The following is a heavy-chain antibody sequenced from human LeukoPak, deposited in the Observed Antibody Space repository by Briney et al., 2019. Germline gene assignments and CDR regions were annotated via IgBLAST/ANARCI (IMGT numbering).Heavy chain of an antibody. CDR2: IISSSSSI. CDR3: ARDVWVDY. CDR1: GFTFSSYV. V-gene: IGHV3-21*01. J-gene: IGHJ4*02. Sequence: GGSLRLSCAASGFTFSSYVMNWVRQAPGEGLEWVSAIISSSSSIYYADSVEGRFTISRDNAKNSLYLQMNSLRAEDTAVYYCARDVWVDYWGQGTLVTVSS. D-gene: IGHD1-26*01.